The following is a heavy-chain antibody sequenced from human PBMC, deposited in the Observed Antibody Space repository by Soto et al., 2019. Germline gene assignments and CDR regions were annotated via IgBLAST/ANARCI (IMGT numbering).Heavy chain of an antibody. Sequence: QSGGSLRLSCAASGFTFSSYEMNWVRQAPGKGLEWVSYISSSGSTIYYADSVKGRFTISRDNAKNSLYLQMNSLRAEDTAVYYCAREPLVAGVIISSGYYYGMDVWGQGTTVTVSS. V-gene: IGHV3-48*03. J-gene: IGHJ6*02. CDR3: AREPLVAGVIISSGYYYGMDV. CDR1: GFTFSSYE. D-gene: IGHD6-19*01. CDR2: ISSSGSTI.